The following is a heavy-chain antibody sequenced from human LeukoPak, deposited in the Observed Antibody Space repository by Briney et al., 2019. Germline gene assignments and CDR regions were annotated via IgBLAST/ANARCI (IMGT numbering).Heavy chain of an antibody. D-gene: IGHD5-18*01. CDR1: GFTFSSYS. Sequence: PGGSLRLSCAASGFTFSSYSMNWVRQAPGKGLEWVSYISSSGSTIYYADSVKGRFTISRDNAKNSLYLQMNSLRAEDTAVYYCAGEDIQLWQFDYWGQGTLVTVSS. V-gene: IGHV3-48*04. CDR2: ISSSGSTI. CDR3: AGEDIQLWQFDY. J-gene: IGHJ4*02.